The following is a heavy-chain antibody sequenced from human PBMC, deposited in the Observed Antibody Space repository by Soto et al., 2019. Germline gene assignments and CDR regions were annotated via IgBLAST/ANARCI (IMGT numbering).Heavy chain of an antibody. CDR3: AKDENYGSGSHKFDP. V-gene: IGHV3-30*18. CDR2: ISYDGSNK. J-gene: IGHJ5*02. D-gene: IGHD3-10*01. CDR1: GFTSSSYG. Sequence: GGSLRLSCAASGFTSSSYGMHWVRQAPGKGLEWVAVISYDGSNKYYADSVKGRFTISRDNSKNTLYLQMNSLRAEDTAVYYCAKDENYGSGSHKFDPWGQGTLVTVS.